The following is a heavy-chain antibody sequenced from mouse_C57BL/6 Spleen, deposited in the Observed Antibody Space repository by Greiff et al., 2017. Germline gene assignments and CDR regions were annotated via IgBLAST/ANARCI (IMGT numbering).Heavy chain of an antibody. CDR1: GYTFTDYY. V-gene: IGHV1-19*01. Sequence: EVKLVESGPVLVKPGASVKMSCKASGYTFTDYYMNWVKQSHGKSLEWIGVINPYNGGTSYNQKFKGKATLTVDKSSSTAYMELNSLTSEDSAVYYCARGGDNYAMDYWGQGTSVTVSS. CDR2: INPYNGGT. J-gene: IGHJ4*01. CDR3: ARGGDNYAMDY.